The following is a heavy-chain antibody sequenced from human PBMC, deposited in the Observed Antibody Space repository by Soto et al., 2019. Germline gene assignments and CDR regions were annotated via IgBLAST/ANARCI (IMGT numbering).Heavy chain of an antibody. CDR1: GFTFSSYA. D-gene: IGHD4-17*01. V-gene: IGHV3-23*01. CDR2: ISGSGGST. Sequence: EVQLLESGGGLVQPGGSLRLSCAASGFTFSSYAMSWVRQAPGKGLEWVSAISGSGGSTYYADSVKGRFTISRDNSKNTLYLQMNSLRAEDTAVYYCARAVYGGNSELWYFDLWGRGTLVTVSS. J-gene: IGHJ2*01. CDR3: ARAVYGGNSELWYFDL.